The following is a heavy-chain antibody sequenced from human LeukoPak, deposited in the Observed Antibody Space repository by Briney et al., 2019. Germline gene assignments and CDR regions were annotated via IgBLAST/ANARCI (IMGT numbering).Heavy chain of an antibody. CDR1: GFTFSSYS. CDR2: ISYDGSYK. J-gene: IGHJ4*02. D-gene: IGHD3-22*01. V-gene: IGHV3-30*04. Sequence: PGGSLRLSCAASGFTFSSYSMHWVLQAPGKGLEWVAVISYDGSYKYYADSVKGRFTISSDNSKNTLFLQMDSLGAEDTAVYYCARSPYYYDSSGYYPSVILDYWGQGTLVTVSS. CDR3: ARSPYYYDSSGYYPSVILDY.